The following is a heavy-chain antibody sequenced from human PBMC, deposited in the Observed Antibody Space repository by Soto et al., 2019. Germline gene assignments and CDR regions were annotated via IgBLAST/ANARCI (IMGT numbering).Heavy chain of an antibody. D-gene: IGHD3-3*01. CDR1: GFTFINSA. CDR2: ISGSGAT. J-gene: IGHJ5*02. CDR3: VRDLGFWGGSITSARFDP. Sequence: EAQLLESGGGLVQPGGSLRLSCATSGFTFINSALTWFRQAPGRGLEWVSAISGSGATYDADSVKGRFTISRDNPENTPYTEMDSLAAENTAIYYCVRDLGFWGGSITSARFDPWGQGTLVAVSS. V-gene: IGHV3-23*01.